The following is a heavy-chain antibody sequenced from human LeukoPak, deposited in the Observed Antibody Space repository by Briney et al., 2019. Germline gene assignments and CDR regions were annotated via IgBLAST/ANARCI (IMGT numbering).Heavy chain of an antibody. CDR1: GYSFTSYW. CDR3: ARGYCSGGSCYSGYFQH. CDR2: IYPGDSDT. V-gene: IGHV5-51*01. D-gene: IGHD2-15*01. J-gene: IGHJ1*01. Sequence: GESLKISCKGSGYSFTSYWIGWVRQMPGEGLEWMGIIYPGDSDTRYSPSFQGQVTISADKSISTAYLQWSSLKASDTAMYYCARGYCSGGSCYSGYFQHWGQGTLVTVSS.